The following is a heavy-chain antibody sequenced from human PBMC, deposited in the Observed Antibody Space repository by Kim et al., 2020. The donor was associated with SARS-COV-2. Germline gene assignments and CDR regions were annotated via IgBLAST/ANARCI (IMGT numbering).Heavy chain of an antibody. CDR1: GFTVSTNY. Sequence: GGSLRLSCVASGFTVSTNYMSWVRQGPGKGLEWVSILYNDGSTYYADSVKGRFTISRDNSKNTLYLQMNSLRAEDTAVYYCARDYSVGVTPLYYYFGMDVWGQGTTVTVSS. CDR2: LYNDGST. D-gene: IGHD3-10*01. V-gene: IGHV3-66*01. CDR3: ARDYSVGVTPLYYYFGMDV. J-gene: IGHJ6*02.